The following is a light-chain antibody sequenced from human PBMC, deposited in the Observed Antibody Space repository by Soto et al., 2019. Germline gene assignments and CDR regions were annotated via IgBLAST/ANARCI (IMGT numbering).Light chain of an antibody. V-gene: IGLV2-14*03. J-gene: IGLJ2*01. CDR3: CSYTGRTTLV. CDR2: NVS. Sequence: QSALTQPASVSGSPGQSITISCSGSSSDVGGYNYVSWYQQHPGNAPKLMIFNVSNRPAGLSNRSSCSKSGNTASLTISGLPAEDEGDYYCCSYTGRTTLVCGGGTKLTVL. CDR1: SSDVGGYNY.